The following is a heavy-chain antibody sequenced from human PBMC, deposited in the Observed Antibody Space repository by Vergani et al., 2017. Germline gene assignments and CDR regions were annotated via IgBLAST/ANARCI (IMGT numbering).Heavy chain of an antibody. CDR1: GFTFNSYG. J-gene: IGHJ4*02. CDR2: IRSDESRR. D-gene: IGHD2-15*01. CDR3: AKEGGGYCSGGTCYPEY. V-gene: IGHV3-30*02. Sequence: QVQLVESGGGVVQPGGSLRLFCAASGFTFNSYGMHWVRQAPGKGLEWVASIRSDESRRYYGDSMEGPLTISRDNSKNTLYLQMKSLRPEDTAVYYCAKEGGGYCSGGTCYPEYWGQGTLVIVSS.